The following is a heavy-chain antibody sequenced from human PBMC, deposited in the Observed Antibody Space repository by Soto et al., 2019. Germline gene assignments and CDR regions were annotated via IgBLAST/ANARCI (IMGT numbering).Heavy chain of an antibody. Sequence: ASVKVSCKASGYTFTSYGISWVRQAPGQGLEWMGWISAYNGNTNYAQKLQGRVTMTTDTSTSTAYMELRSLRSDDTAVYYCARTPRFLPGYSSSWYGYNAFDIWGQGRMVTVSS. CDR3: ARTPRFLPGYSSSWYGYNAFDI. V-gene: IGHV1-18*01. CDR2: ISAYNGNT. D-gene: IGHD6-13*01. J-gene: IGHJ3*02. CDR1: GYTFTSYG.